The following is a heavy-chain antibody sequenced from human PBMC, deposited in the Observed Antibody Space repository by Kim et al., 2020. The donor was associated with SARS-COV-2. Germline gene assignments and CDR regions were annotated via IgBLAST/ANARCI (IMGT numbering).Heavy chain of an antibody. D-gene: IGHD1-7*01. CDR3: ARTKTGTGVRGATDY. Sequence: GESLKISCKGSGYSFTSYWIGWVRQMPGKGLEWMGIIYPGDSDTRYSPSFQGQVTISADKSISTAYLQWSSLKASDTAMYYCARTKTGTGVRGATDYWGQGTLVTVSS. V-gene: IGHV5-51*01. J-gene: IGHJ4*02. CDR2: IYPGDSDT. CDR1: GYSFTSYW.